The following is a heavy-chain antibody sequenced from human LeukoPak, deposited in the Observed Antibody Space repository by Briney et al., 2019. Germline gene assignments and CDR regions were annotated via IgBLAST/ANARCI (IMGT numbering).Heavy chain of an antibody. CDR2: IKGDGGST. D-gene: IGHD3-22*01. V-gene: IGHV3-43*02. J-gene: IGHJ4*02. CDR1: GFTFDDYA. CDR3: RNTAQSVAVIDDY. Sequence: PGGSLRLSCAASGFTFDDYAMHWVRQAPGKGLEWVSLIKGDGGSTTYADSVKGRFTISRDNSRNSLYLQMNSLRTEGDALYCCRNTAQSVAVIDDYRGQGTLVTVSS.